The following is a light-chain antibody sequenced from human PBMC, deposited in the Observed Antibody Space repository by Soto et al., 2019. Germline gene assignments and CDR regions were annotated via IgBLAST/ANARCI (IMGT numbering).Light chain of an antibody. CDR2: DAS. J-gene: IGKJ2*01. V-gene: IGKV3-15*01. Sequence: EIVMTQSPATLSVSPGERATLSCRASQSVGGNLAWYQQRPGRAPRLLIYDASTRATDIPARFSGSGSGTEFPLTIRSLQSEDFALYYCQQYNNWPLYTFGQGTKLEIK. CDR3: QQYNNWPLYT. CDR1: QSVGGN.